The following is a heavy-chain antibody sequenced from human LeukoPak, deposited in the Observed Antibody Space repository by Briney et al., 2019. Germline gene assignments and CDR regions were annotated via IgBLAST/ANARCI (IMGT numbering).Heavy chain of an antibody. V-gene: IGHV1-2*02. CDR3: AVHWGSGWYFDL. D-gene: IGHD7-27*01. Sequence: ASVKVSCKASGYTFTGHYMHWVRQAPGQGLEWMGWINPNSGGTTYAQKFQGRATMTRDTSISTAYMELNRLRSDDMAMYYCAVHWGSGWYFDLWGRGTLVTVSS. CDR2: INPNSGGT. CDR1: GYTFTGHY. J-gene: IGHJ2*01.